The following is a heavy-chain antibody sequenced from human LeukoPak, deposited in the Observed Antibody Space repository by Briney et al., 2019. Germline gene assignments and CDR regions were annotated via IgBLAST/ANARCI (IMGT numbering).Heavy chain of an antibody. CDR1: GGSFSGYY. CDR2: VNHSGST. D-gene: IGHD3-3*01. CDR3: AREGPHYDFWSGYYPLDY. V-gene: IGHV4-34*01. J-gene: IGHJ4*02. Sequence: SETLSLTCAVYGGSFSGYYWSWIRQPPGKGLEWIGEVNHSGSTNYNPSLKSRVTISVDTSKDQFSLKLSSVTAADTAVYYCAREGPHYDFWSGYYPLDYWGQGTLVTVSS.